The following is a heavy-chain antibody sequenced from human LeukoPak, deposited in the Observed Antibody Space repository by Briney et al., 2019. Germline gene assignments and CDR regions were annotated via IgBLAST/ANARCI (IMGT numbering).Heavy chain of an antibody. D-gene: IGHD3-22*01. CDR2: INPDSGGT. V-gene: IGHV1-2*02. Sequence: ASVKVSCKASGYTFTGYYMHWVRQAPGQGLEWMGWINPDSGGTNYARKFQGRVTMTRDTSISTAYMELSRLRSDDTAVYYCARDPPDCYDSSGYYNTYFDYWGQGTLVTVSS. CDR1: GYTFTGYY. J-gene: IGHJ4*02. CDR3: ARDPPDCYDSSGYYNTYFDY.